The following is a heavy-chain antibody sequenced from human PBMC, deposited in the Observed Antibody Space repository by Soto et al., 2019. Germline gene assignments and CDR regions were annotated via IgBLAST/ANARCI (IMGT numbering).Heavy chain of an antibody. D-gene: IGHD1-26*01. CDR3: AGGRDQPPVGLYFES. CDR2: IIPMFGTL. V-gene: IGHV1-69*13. Sequence: GASVKVSCKASGGAFTDYIFDWVRQAPGQGLEWMGGIIPMFGTLKYAQKFQHRVTISADVSTGTAYMELTRLRFDDTAVYYCAGGRDQPPVGLYFESWGEGTRVTVSS. CDR1: GGAFTDYI. J-gene: IGHJ4*02.